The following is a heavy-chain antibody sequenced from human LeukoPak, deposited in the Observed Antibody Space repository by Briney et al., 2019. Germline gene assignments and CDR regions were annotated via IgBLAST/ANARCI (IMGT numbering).Heavy chain of an antibody. CDR1: GYTFTGYY. V-gene: IGHV1-2*02. Sequence: ASVKVSCEASGYTFTGYYMHWVRQAPGQGLEWMGWINPNSGGTNYAQKFQGRVTMTRDTSISTAYMELSRLRSDDTAVYYCARDWYSSGWYGFDYWGQGTLVTVSS. CDR2: INPNSGGT. J-gene: IGHJ4*02. CDR3: ARDWYSSGWYGFDY. D-gene: IGHD6-19*01.